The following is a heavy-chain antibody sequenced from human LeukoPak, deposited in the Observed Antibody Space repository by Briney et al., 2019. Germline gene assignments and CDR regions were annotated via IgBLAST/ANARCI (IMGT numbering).Heavy chain of an antibody. V-gene: IGHV4-39*01. CDR3: ARRRYYDGSGYLE. Sequence: KPSVTLSLTCSLSGDSISRSDSDSDWIRPPPGKGLEWLGSILYTGRTYYHTALKSRVTMSVDTSPTQFSLNLRSLTAANTAVYSCARRRYYDGSGYLEWGQGTLLNASS. J-gene: IGHJ1*01. CDR1: GDSISRSDSD. D-gene: IGHD3-22*01. CDR2: ILYTGRT.